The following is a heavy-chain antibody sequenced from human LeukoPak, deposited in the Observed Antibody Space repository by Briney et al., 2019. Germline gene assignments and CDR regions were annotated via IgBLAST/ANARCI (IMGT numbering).Heavy chain of an antibody. CDR2: FRCKDYHGTT. CDR1: GFMLGDHD. Sequence: GGPLSLSCTASGFMLGDHDMSWARQAPGKGLEWVGFFRCKDYHGTTEYGASVKGRFTISRGDSRSIAYLQMNSLIIEDTAIYFCTRGRIQLWIYNGMDVWGQGTTVIVS. J-gene: IGHJ6*02. V-gene: IGHV3-49*04. CDR3: TRGRIQLWIYNGMDV. D-gene: IGHD5-18*01.